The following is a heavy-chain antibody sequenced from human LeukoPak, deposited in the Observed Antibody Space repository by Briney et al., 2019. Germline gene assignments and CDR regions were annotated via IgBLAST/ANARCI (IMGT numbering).Heavy chain of an antibody. CDR3: ARVDYGDYAGEDY. CDR1: GFAFGDYW. CDR2: INQDGSEK. Sequence: GGSLRLSCAASGFAFGDYWMDWVRQAPGEGLEWVANINQDGSEKNYVDSVKGRFTISRDNAKNSLYLQMNSLRAEDTAVYYCARVDYGDYAGEDYWGQGTLVTVSS. D-gene: IGHD4-17*01. V-gene: IGHV3-7*01. J-gene: IGHJ4*02.